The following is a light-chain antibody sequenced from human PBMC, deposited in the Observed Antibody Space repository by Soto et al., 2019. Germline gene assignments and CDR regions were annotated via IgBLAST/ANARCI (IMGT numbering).Light chain of an antibody. V-gene: IGKV1-27*01. J-gene: IGKJ1*01. CDR2: AAS. Sequence: DIQMTQSPSSLSASLGDRVTITCRSSQGISNYLAWYQQKPGEVPKLLIYAASTLQSGAPSRFSGSGSGTEFTLTINSLQSEDFAVYYCQQYNNWPRTFGQGTKVDIK. CDR3: QQYNNWPRT. CDR1: QGISNY.